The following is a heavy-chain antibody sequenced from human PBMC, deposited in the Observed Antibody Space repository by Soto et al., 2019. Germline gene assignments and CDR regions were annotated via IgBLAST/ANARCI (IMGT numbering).Heavy chain of an antibody. V-gene: IGHV3-15*01. D-gene: IGHD3-10*01. CDR1: GFTFTNAW. CDR2: VKRKTNGGTT. Sequence: EVQLVESGGGLVKPGGSLRLSCAASGFTFTNAWMSWVRQAPGKGLEWVGCVKRKTNGGTTDYAAPVKDRFNISRDDSKNTLYLQMNNLKTEDTAVYYCATCYGSGTDCQEDYLAFWGQGTPVTVSS. CDR3: ATCYGSGTDCQEDYLAF. J-gene: IGHJ4*02.